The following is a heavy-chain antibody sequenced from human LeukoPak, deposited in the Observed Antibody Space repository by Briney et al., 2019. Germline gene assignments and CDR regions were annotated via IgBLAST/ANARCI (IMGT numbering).Heavy chain of an antibody. CDR1: GFTFDDYA. Sequence: PGGSLRLSCAASGFTFDDYAMHWVRQAPGKGLEWVSLISGDGGSTYYADSVKGRSTISRDNSKNSLYLQMNSLRTEDTALYYCAKDIGYSSGWYTFDYWGQGTLVTVSS. CDR2: ISGDGGST. V-gene: IGHV3-43*02. J-gene: IGHJ4*02. D-gene: IGHD6-19*01. CDR3: AKDIGYSSGWYTFDY.